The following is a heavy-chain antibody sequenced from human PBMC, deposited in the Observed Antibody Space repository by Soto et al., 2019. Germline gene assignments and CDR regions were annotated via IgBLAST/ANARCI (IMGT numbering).Heavy chain of an antibody. CDR2: IIPLFGTP. CDR3: ARVAPSSCGGGKCYRLDSHFDS. CDR1: GVTFSTSG. V-gene: IGHV1-69*01. D-gene: IGHD2-21*01. Sequence: QVQLVPSGAEVKKPGSSLTVSCQTSGVTFSTSGISWVRQGPGPGLEWMGGIIPLFGTPNYARKFQGRVSSTADESATTTYLESSGLSSDDTASYYCARVAPSSCGGGKCYRLDSHFDSWGQGSQVGVSS. J-gene: IGHJ5*01.